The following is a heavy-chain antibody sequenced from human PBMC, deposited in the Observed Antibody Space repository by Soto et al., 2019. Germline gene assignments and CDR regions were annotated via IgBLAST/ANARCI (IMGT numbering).Heavy chain of an antibody. CDR1: GCSIPSSSYY. J-gene: IGHJ4*02. D-gene: IGHD5-12*01. CDR2: IYYSGST. CDR3: AKAISGYNAPLDH. Sequence: SSETLSLTCTFYGCSIPSSSYYWGWIRQPPGKGLEWIGSIYYSGSTYYNPSLKSRVTISVDTSKNQFSLKLSSVTAADTAVYYCAKAISGYNAPLDHWGQGTRVT. V-gene: IGHV4-39*01.